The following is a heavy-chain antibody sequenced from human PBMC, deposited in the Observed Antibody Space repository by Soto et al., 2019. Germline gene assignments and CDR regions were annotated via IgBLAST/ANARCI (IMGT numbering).Heavy chain of an antibody. CDR1: GYTFGTSG. D-gene: IGHD3-22*01. V-gene: IGHV1-18*01. CDR2: ISAYNGNT. CDR3: ARAGQYYDSSGYAN. Sequence: QVKLVQSGAEVKKPGTSMKVSCKASGYTFGTSGLSWIRQAPGQGLEWMGWISAYNGNTNYEQKLQDRVTMTTDTSTNTAYLELRSLRSDDTAVYYCARAGQYYDSSGYANWGQGTLVTVSS. J-gene: IGHJ4*02.